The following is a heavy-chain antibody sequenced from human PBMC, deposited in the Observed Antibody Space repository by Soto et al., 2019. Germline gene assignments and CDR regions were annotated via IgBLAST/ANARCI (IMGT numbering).Heavy chain of an antibody. J-gene: IGHJ3*02. CDR1: GGSFGGYY. V-gene: IGHV4-34*01. CDR3: ARCGCGDLSAFDI. CDR2: INHSGST. Sequence: SETLSLTCAVYGGSFGGYYWSWIRQPPGKGLEWIGEINHSGSTNYNPSLKGRVTISVDTSKNQFSLKLSSVTAADTAVYYCARCGCGDLSAFDIWGQGTMVTVSS. D-gene: IGHD4-17*01.